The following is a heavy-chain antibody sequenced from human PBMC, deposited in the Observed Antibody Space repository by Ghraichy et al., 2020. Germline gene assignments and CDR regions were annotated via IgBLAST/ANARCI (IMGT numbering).Heavy chain of an antibody. J-gene: IGHJ4*02. CDR1: GFTFSSYA. CDR3: AKPPITMTD. V-gene: IGHV3-23*01. CDR2: INGHGGST. Sequence: GSLRLSCAASGFTFSSYAMSWVRQAPGKGLEWVSAINGHGGSTYYADSVKGRFAISRDNSKNTLYLQMNSLRAKDTAVYYCAKPPITMTDWGQGTLVTVSS. D-gene: IGHD3-22*01.